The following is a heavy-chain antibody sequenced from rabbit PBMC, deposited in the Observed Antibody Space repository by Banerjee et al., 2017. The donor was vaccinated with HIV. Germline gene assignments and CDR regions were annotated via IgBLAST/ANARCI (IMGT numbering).Heavy chain of an antibody. D-gene: IGHD4-1*01. V-gene: IGHV1S45*01. CDR3: ARVTGSVWGVGFGL. CDR2: INTSSGST. Sequence: QEQLEESGGDLVKPEGSLTLTCTASGFSFSNKYVMCWVRQAPGKGLEWIACINTSSGSTYYASWVNGRFTIARTSSTTVTLQMTSLTAADTATYFCARVTGSVWGVGFGLWGPGTLVTVS. J-gene: IGHJ4*01. CDR1: GFSFSNKYV.